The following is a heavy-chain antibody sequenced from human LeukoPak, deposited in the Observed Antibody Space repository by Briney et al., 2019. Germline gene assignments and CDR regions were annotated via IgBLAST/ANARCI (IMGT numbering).Heavy chain of an antibody. Sequence: SETLSLTCTVSGGSISSHYWSWIRQPPGKGLEWIAYLFDSVNTKDNPSLQSRLTLSAETSKNHVSLRLGSVTPADTSVCYCASFKRGSIFDYFDFGGRGIKVTVSS. CDR1: GGSISSHY. CDR2: LFDSVNT. CDR3: ASFKRGSIFDYFDF. J-gene: IGHJ4*02. D-gene: IGHD5-18*01. V-gene: IGHV4-59*11.